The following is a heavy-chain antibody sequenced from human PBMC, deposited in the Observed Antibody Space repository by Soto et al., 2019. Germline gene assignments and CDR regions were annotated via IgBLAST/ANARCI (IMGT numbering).Heavy chain of an antibody. D-gene: IGHD6-6*01. CDR1: GGSISSYY. CDR2: IYYSGST. Sequence: SETLSLTYTVSGGSISSYYWSWIRQPPGKGLEWIGYIYYSGSTNYNPSLKSRVTISVDTSKNQFSLKLSSVTAADTAVYYCARDGNSSSSGYFDYWGQGTLVTVSS. CDR3: ARDGNSSSSGYFDY. V-gene: IGHV4-59*01. J-gene: IGHJ4*02.